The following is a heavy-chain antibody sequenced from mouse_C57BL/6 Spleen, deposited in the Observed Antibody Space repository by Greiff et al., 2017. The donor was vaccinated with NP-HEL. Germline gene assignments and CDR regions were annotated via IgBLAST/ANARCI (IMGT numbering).Heavy chain of an antibody. D-gene: IGHD1-1*01. V-gene: IGHV14-4*01. CDR1: GFNIKDDY. Sequence: DVQLQESGAELVRPGASVKLSCTASGFNIKDDYMHWVKQRPEQGLEWIGWIDPENGDTEYASKFQGKATITADTSSNTAYLQLSSLTSEDTAVYYCTPITTVVATRAYWGKGTLVTVSA. CDR2: IDPENGDT. CDR3: TPITTVVATRAY. J-gene: IGHJ3*01.